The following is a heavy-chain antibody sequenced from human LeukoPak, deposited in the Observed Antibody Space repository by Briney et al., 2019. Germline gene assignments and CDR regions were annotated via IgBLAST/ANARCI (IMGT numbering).Heavy chain of an antibody. CDR2: IYTSGST. V-gene: IGHV4-4*07. Sequence: SETLSLTCTASGGSISSYYWSWIRQPAGQGLEWIGRIYTSGSTNYNPSLKSRVTMSVETSKNQCSLKLSSVTAADTAVYYCARVVGATQLDYWGQGILVTVSS. D-gene: IGHD1-26*01. J-gene: IGHJ4*02. CDR3: ARVVGATQLDY. CDR1: GGSISSYY.